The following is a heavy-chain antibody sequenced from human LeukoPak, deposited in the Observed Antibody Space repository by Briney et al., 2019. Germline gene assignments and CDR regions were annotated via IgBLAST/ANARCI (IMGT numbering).Heavy chain of an antibody. CDR2: INHSGST. Sequence: SETLSLACTFSGGSITSYYWSWIRQPPGKGLEWIGEINHSGSTNYNPSLKSRVTISVDTSKNQFSLKLSSVTAADTAVYYCARDSNDDYYYYYMDVWGKGTTVTVSS. J-gene: IGHJ6*03. V-gene: IGHV4-59*01. CDR1: GGSITSYY. CDR3: ARDSNDDYYYYYMDV. D-gene: IGHD2-8*01.